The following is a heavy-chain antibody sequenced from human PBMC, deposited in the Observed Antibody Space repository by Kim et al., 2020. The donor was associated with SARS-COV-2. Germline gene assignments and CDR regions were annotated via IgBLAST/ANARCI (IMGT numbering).Heavy chain of an antibody. CDR3: ARDNPTDCTSTSCTYYYYYGMDV. Sequence: ASVKVSCKASSYTFTGYYIHWVRQAPGQGLEWMGRINPNSGDTNSAQKFQGRVTMTRDTSISTAYMELSRLRSDDTAVYYCARDNPTDCTSTSCTYYYYYGMDVWGQGTTVTVSS. D-gene: IGHD2-2*01. V-gene: IGHV1-2*06. J-gene: IGHJ6*02. CDR2: INPNSGDT. CDR1: SYTFTGYY.